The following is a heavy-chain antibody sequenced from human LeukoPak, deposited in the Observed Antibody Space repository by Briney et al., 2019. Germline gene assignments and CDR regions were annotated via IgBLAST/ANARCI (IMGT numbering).Heavy chain of an antibody. Sequence: ASVKVSCKASGYTFTSYYMHWVRQAPGQGLEWMGIINPSGGSTSYAQKFQGRVTMTRDTSTSTVYMELSSLRSEDTAVYYCARDCAGVTLAVAGTLWFDPWGQGTLVTVCS. V-gene: IGHV1-46*01. CDR3: ARDCAGVTLAVAGTLWFDP. J-gene: IGHJ5*02. CDR2: INPSGGST. D-gene: IGHD6-19*01. CDR1: GYTFTSYY.